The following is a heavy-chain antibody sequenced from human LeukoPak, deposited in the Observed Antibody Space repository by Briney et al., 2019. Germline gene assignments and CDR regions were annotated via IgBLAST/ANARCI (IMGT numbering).Heavy chain of an antibody. J-gene: IGHJ4*02. D-gene: IGHD3-9*01. CDR1: GFTFSSYG. V-gene: IGHV3-30*02. Sequence: GGSLRLSCAASGFTFSSYGMHWVRQAPGKGLEWVAFIRYDGSNKYYADSVKGRFTISRDNSKNSLYLQMNSLRAEDTAVYYCARATTYDILTGFSDYWGQGTLVTVSS. CDR3: ARATTYDILTGFSDY. CDR2: IRYDGSNK.